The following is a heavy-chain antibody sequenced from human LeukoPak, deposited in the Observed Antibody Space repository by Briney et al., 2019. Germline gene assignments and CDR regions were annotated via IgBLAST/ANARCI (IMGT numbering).Heavy chain of an antibody. CDR2: IGSSGSTM. D-gene: IGHD3-22*01. CDR1: GFTFSSYE. V-gene: IGHV3-48*03. Sequence: GGSLRLSCAASGFTFSSYEMNWVRQAPGKGLEWVSYIGSSGSTMYYADSVKGRFTISRDNAKNSLYLQMNSLRAEDTAVYYCARGYYYDSNGYNPFDYWGQGTLVAVSS. CDR3: ARGYYYDSNGYNPFDY. J-gene: IGHJ4*02.